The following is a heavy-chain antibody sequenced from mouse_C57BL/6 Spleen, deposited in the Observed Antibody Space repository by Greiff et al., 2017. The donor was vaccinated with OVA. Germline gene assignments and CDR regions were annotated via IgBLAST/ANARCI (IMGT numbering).Heavy chain of an antibody. CDR1: GYTFTSYW. CDR3: AREGGPVYDGNYNWYFDV. Sequence: QVQLQQPGAELVKPGASVKLSCKASGYTFTSYWMHWVKQRPGRGLEWIGRIDPNCGGTKYNEKFKSKATLTVDKPSSTAYMQLSSLTSEDSAVYYCAREGGPVYDGNYNWYFDVWGTGTTVTVSS. CDR2: IDPNCGGT. D-gene: IGHD2-1*01. J-gene: IGHJ1*03. V-gene: IGHV1-72*01.